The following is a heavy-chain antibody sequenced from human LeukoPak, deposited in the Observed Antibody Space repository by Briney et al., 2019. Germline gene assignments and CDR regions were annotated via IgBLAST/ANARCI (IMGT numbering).Heavy chain of an antibody. CDR2: IHPNNGET. J-gene: IGHJ5*02. Sequence: ASLKVSCKASGYTFTGNHMHWVRQAPGEGLEWMGWIHPNNGETNYAQKFRGRVTMTTDTSITTAYMELSGLTSDDTAMYYCARHSSNWFDPWGQGTLVTVSS. CDR1: GYTFTGNH. CDR3: ARHSSNWFDP. V-gene: IGHV1-2*02.